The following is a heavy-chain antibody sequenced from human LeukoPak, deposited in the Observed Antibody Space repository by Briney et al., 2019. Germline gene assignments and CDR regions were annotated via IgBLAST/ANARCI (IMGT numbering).Heavy chain of an antibody. J-gene: IGHJ4*02. D-gene: IGHD1-26*01. CDR1: GFTFSSYW. CDR2: IKQDGSEK. V-gene: IGHV3-7*01. CDR3: TRDGPGLGASPVGFDY. Sequence: GGSLRLSCAASGFTFSSYWMSWVRQAPGKGLEWVANIKQDGSEKYYVDSVKGRFTISRDNAKNSLYLQMNSLRAEDTAVYYCTRDGPGLGASPVGFDYWGQGTLVTVSS.